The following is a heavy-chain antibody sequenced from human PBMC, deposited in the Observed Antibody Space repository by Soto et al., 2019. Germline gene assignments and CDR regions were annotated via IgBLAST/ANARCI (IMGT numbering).Heavy chain of an antibody. V-gene: IGHV4-59*01. CDR1: GGSLSTYY. Sequence: QVQLQESGPGLVKPSETLSLTCTVSGGSLSTYYWSWLRQPPGKGLEWIGYIYYSGSTNYNPSLKSRVTIPVDSSKNQFSLKLSSVTAADTAVYYCARGQWPNFDYWGQGTLVTVSS. CDR2: IYYSGST. J-gene: IGHJ4*02. CDR3: ARGQWPNFDY. D-gene: IGHD6-19*01.